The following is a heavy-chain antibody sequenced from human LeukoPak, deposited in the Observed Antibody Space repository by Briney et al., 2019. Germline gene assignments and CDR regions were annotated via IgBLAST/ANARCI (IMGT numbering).Heavy chain of an antibody. J-gene: IGHJ3*02. CDR3: ARGRRGELDLQDAFDI. Sequence: ASVKVSCKASGYTFTSYYMHWVRQAPGQGLEWMGIINPSGGSTSYAQKFQGRVTMTSDTSTSTVYMELSSLRSEDTAVYYCARGRRGELDLQDAFDIWGQGTMVTVSS. CDR1: GYTFTSYY. D-gene: IGHD1-26*01. CDR2: INPSGGST. V-gene: IGHV1-46*01.